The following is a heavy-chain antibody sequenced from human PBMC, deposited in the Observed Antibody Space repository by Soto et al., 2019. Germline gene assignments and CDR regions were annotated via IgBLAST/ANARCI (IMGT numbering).Heavy chain of an antibody. CDR1: GFTFSSYG. D-gene: IGHD3-22*01. Sequence: GGSLRLSCAASGFTFSSYGMHWVRQAPGKGLEWVAVIWYDGSNKYYADSVRGRFTISRGNSKNTLYLQMNSLRAEDTAVYYCAREEYYYDSSGHSPYWYFDLWGRGTLVTVPQ. CDR2: IWYDGSNK. CDR3: AREEYYYDSSGHSPYWYFDL. J-gene: IGHJ2*01. V-gene: IGHV3-33*01.